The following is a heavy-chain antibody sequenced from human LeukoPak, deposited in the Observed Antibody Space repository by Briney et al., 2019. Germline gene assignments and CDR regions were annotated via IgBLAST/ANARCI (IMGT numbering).Heavy chain of an antibody. V-gene: IGHV4-59*12. CDR3: ARVWSYGDYGAFDI. Sequence: PSETLSLTCTVSGGSISSYYWSWIRQPPGKGLEWIGYIYYSGSTNYNPSLKSRVTISVDTSKNQFSLKLSSVTAADTAVYYCARVWSYGDYGAFDIWGQGIMVTVSS. D-gene: IGHD4-17*01. CDR1: GGSISSYY. CDR2: IYYSGST. J-gene: IGHJ3*02.